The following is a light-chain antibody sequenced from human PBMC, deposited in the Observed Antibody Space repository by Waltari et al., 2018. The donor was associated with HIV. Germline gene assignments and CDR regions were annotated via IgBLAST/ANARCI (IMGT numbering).Light chain of an antibody. CDR2: RNN. J-gene: IGLJ2*01. CDR3: VTWADRSSGPVV. CDR1: SSKIGNTY. Sequence: QSVLTQPPSASGTPGQRITISCSGSSSKIGNTYVPWYQHLPGTAPKLLIYRNNQRASGVPDRFSGSKSGTSASLAISGLRSEDEADYYCVTWADRSSGPVVFGGGTKVTVL. V-gene: IGLV1-47*01.